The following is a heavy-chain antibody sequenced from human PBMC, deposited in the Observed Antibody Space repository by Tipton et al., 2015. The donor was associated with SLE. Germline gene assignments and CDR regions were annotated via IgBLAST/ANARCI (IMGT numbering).Heavy chain of an antibody. CDR3: ATNFPPDY. CDR1: GASLNTGTYY. V-gene: IGHV4-61*01. CDR2: SDDIGST. J-gene: IGHJ4*02. D-gene: IGHD1-1*01. Sequence: TLSLTCSVSGASLNTGTYYWSWIRQAPGKGLEWIGYSDDIGSTNYNPSLKSRVTISVDTSKNQFSLKLSSVTAADTAIYYCATNFPPDYWGQGTLVTVS.